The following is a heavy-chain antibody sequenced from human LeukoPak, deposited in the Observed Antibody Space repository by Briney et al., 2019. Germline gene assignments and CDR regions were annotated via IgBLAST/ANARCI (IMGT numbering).Heavy chain of an antibody. CDR2: IYTNGGP. Sequence: ASETLSLTCTVSGGSISSGSYFWSWIRQPAGKGLEWIGRIYTNGGPSYNPSLKSRITTSPDTSKNQFSLKLSSVTAADTAVYYCARELAGYGKLDYWGQGILVTVSS. V-gene: IGHV4-61*02. J-gene: IGHJ4*02. CDR3: ARELAGYGKLDY. D-gene: IGHD5-12*01. CDR1: GGSISSGSYF.